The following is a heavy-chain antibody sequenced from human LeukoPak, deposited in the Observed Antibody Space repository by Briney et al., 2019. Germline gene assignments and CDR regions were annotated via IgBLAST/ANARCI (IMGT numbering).Heavy chain of an antibody. CDR1: GYSISSGYY. Sequence: SETLSLTCTVSGYSISSGYYWGWIRQPPGKGLEWIGSIYHSGSTYYNPSLKSRVTISVDTSKNQFSLKLSSVTAADTAVYYCARHLNSGYRDYWGQGTLVTVSS. CDR3: ARHLNSGYRDY. D-gene: IGHD3-22*01. V-gene: IGHV4-38-2*02. CDR2: IYHSGST. J-gene: IGHJ4*02.